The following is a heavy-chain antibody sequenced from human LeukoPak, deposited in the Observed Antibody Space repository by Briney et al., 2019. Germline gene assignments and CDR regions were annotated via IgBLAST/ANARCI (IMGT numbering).Heavy chain of an antibody. D-gene: IGHD3-10*01. J-gene: IGHJ6*03. Sequence: GGSLRLSCAASGFTFSDYYMSWIRQAPGKGLEWVSYISSSGSTIYYADSVKGRFTISRDNAKNSLYLQMNSLRAEDTAVYYCARDNYYGSGSYYYMDVWGKGTTVTISS. V-gene: IGHV3-11*04. CDR1: GFTFSDYY. CDR2: ISSSGSTI. CDR3: ARDNYYGSGSYYYMDV.